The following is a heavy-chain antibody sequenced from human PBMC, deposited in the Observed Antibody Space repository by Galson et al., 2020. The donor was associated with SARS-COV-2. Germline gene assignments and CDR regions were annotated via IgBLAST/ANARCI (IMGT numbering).Heavy chain of an antibody. CDR2: IYYSGST. J-gene: IGHJ4*02. CDR3: ARYCDPIGSHYYFDY. D-gene: IGHD2-21*01. Sequence: ETSETLSLPCTVSGGSISSGGYYWSWLRQHPGKGLEWIGYIYYSGSTYYNPSLKSRVTISVDTSKNQFSLKLSSVTAADTAVYYCARYCDPIGSHYYFDYWGQGTLVTVSS. V-gene: IGHV4-31*03. CDR1: GGSISSGGYY.